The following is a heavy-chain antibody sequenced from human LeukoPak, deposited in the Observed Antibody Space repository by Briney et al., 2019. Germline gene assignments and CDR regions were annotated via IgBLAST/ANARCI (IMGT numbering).Heavy chain of an antibody. V-gene: IGHV3-48*02. Sequence: GGSLRLSCAASGNTFSSYSMNWVRQAPGKGLEWVSYISSDSRTIYYADSAKGRFTISRDNAKNSLYLQMKSLRDEDTAVYYCARYGTGTSYITNYFDYWGQGTLVTVSS. CDR3: ARYGTGTSYITNYFDY. J-gene: IGHJ4*02. CDR1: GNTFSSYS. D-gene: IGHD3-10*01. CDR2: ISSDSRTI.